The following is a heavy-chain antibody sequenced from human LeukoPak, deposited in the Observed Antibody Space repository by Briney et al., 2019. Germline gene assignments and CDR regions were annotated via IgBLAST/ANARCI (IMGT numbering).Heavy chain of an antibody. CDR3: ARGYCSSTTCPGDY. V-gene: IGHV3-30*03. CDR1: KFFFSSYG. D-gene: IGHD2-2*01. CDR2: ISNDGTKE. J-gene: IGHJ4*02. Sequence: GGSLRLSCAASKFFFSSYGIHWVRQAPGKGLEWVAAISNDGTKELYADSVKGRFTISRDNSKNTMYLQMNSLRVEDTAMYYCARGYCSSTTCPGDYWGPGTLVTVSS.